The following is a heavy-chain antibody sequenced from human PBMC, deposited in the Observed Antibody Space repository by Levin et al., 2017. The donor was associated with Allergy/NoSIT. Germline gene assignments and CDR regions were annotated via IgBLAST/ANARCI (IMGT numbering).Heavy chain of an antibody. CDR2: IYYSGST. CDR3: ARTFRGVIGSQFDY. D-gene: IGHD3-16*02. CDR1: GGSISSSNYY. J-gene: IGHJ4*02. Sequence: GSLRLSCTVSGGSISSSNYYWGWIRQPPGKGLEWIGSIYYSGSTYYNPSLKSRVTISVDTSKHQFSLRVSSVPAADTAVYYCARTFRGVIGSQFDYWGQGTLVTVSS. V-gene: IGHV4-39*01.